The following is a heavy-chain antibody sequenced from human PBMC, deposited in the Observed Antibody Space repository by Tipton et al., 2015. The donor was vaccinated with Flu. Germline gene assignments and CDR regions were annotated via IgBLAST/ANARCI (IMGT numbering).Heavy chain of an antibody. CDR3: ARGYYDFWSGFYRYYFDY. CDR1: GGSINNYY. J-gene: IGHJ4*02. CDR2: IYYSGST. Sequence: LSLTCTVSGGSINNYYWIWIRQPPGKGLEWIGYIYYSGSTDYNPSLKSRVTISLDTSNSQFSLTLSSVTAADTAVYYCARGYYDFWSGFYRYYFDYWGQGTLVTVSS. D-gene: IGHD3-3*01. V-gene: IGHV4-59*01.